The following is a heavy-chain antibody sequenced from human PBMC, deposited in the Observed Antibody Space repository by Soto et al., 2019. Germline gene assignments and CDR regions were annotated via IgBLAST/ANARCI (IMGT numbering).Heavy chain of an antibody. J-gene: IGHJ6*02. CDR3: AKDHTHLGGRGNSGLVRGYYYGMDV. D-gene: IGHD3-10*01. Sequence: PGGSLRLSCAASGFTFSSYAMSWVRQAPGKGLEWVSAISGSGGSTYYADSVKGRFTISRDNSKNTLYLQMNSLRAEDTAVYYCAKDHTHLGGRGNSGLVRGYYYGMDVWGQGTTVTVSS. V-gene: IGHV3-23*01. CDR2: ISGSGGST. CDR1: GFTFSSYA.